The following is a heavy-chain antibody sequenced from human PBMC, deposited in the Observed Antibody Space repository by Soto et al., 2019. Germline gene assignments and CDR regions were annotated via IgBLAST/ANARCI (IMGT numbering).Heavy chain of an antibody. D-gene: IGHD6-6*01. CDR1: GYTFTSYG. Sequence: VQLVQSGAEVKKPGASVKVSCEASGYTFTSYGISWVRQAPGQGLEWMGWTSVYNGNTNYAQKLQGRVTMTTDTSTNTAYMDLRSLRSDDTAVYYCARRGPYSSSPLSNAFDIWGQGTMVTVSS. CDR3: ARRGPYSSSPLSNAFDI. J-gene: IGHJ3*02. CDR2: TSVYNGNT. V-gene: IGHV1-18*01.